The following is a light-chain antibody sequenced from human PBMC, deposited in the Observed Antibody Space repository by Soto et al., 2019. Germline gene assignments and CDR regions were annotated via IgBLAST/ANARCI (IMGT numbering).Light chain of an antibody. CDR2: EVS. Sequence: QSALTQPASVSGSPGQSITISCTGTSSDVGSYNLVSWYQQHPGKAPKLMIYEVSERRSGGSNRFSGSKSGHTASLTISGLQAEDEADYYCCSYAGSSTRVLRTATK. V-gene: IGLV2-23*02. CDR3: CSYAGSSTRV. J-gene: IGLJ1*01. CDR1: SSDVGSYNL.